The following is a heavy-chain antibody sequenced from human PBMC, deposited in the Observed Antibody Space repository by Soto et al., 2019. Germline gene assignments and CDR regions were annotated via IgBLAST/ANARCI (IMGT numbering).Heavy chain of an antibody. V-gene: IGHV3-23*01. J-gene: IGHJ4*02. CDR2: RSDSVGTT. Sequence: GGSLRLSCAVSGFSFGTYTVNWVRQAAGMGLEWVSGRSDSVGTTHYAHSVKGRFTISRDKSKNTLYLQMNNLRAEDTDVYYCAKHLIGGRLQSTSDLWGQGTQVTVSS. CDR1: GFSFGTYT. CDR3: AKHLIGGRLQSTSDL. D-gene: IGHD3-22*01.